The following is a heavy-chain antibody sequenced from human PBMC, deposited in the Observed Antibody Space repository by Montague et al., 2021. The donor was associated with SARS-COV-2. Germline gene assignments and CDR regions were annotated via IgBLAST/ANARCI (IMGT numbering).Heavy chain of an antibody. V-gene: IGHV4-31*02. CDR3: ARDIGGSTVTTGGFDY. J-gene: IGHJ4*02. Sequence: IYYSGSTYYNPSLNSRVTISVDTSNNQFSLKLSSLTSSDTAVYYCARDIGGSTVTTGGFDYWGQG. D-gene: IGHD4-17*01. CDR2: IYYSGST.